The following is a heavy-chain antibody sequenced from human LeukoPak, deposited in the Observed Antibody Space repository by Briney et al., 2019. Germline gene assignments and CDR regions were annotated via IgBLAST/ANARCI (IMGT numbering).Heavy chain of an antibody. Sequence: GGSLRLSCAASGFIFSDFTIYWVRQASGKGLEWLGRIRGKAENYATEYSASVKGRFTLSRDESKNTAYLQMNSLKTEDTAIYYCARPMDGWHVYFMDVWGTGTTVTVSS. CDR2: IRGKAENYAT. J-gene: IGHJ6*03. CDR1: GFIFSDFT. D-gene: IGHD3-10*01. V-gene: IGHV3-73*01. CDR3: ARPMDGWHVYFMDV.